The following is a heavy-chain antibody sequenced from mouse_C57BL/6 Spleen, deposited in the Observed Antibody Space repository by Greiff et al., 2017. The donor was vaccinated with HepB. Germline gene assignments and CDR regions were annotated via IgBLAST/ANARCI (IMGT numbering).Heavy chain of an antibody. CDR3: ASTIYYGNYWYFDV. CDR2: ISYDGSN. Sequence: EVKLQESGPGLVKPSQSLSLTCSVTGYSITSGYYWNWIRQFPGNKLEWMGYISYDGSNNYNPSLKNRISITRDTSKNQFFLKLNSVTTEDTATYYCASTIYYGNYWYFDVWGTGTTVTVSS. J-gene: IGHJ1*03. CDR1: GYSITSGYY. V-gene: IGHV3-6*01. D-gene: IGHD2-1*01.